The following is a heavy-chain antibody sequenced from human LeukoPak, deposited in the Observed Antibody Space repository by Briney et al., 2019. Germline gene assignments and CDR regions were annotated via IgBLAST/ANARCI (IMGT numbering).Heavy chain of an antibody. CDR3: ARDGAWFFTGDYFDY. CDR1: GFTFSIYW. Sequence: GGSLRLSCAASGFTFSIYWMSCVRQAPGKGMEWVANIRQDGRVQNYVDSVKGRFTISRDNPKNSVYLQMSSLRAEDTAVYYCARDGAWFFTGDYFDYWGQGTLVTVSS. V-gene: IGHV3-7*01. J-gene: IGHJ4*02. CDR2: IRQDGRVQ. D-gene: IGHD3-10*01.